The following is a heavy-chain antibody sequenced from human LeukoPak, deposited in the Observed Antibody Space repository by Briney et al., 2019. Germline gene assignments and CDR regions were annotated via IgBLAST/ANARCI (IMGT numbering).Heavy chain of an antibody. CDR3: ARGLRITMIVVVITTHAFDI. D-gene: IGHD3-22*01. CDR1: GYTFTSYG. V-gene: IGHV1-18*01. Sequence: ASVKVSCKASGYTFTSYGISWVRQAPGQGLEWMGWISAYNGNTNYAQKLQGRVTMTTDTSTSTAYMELRSLRSDDTAVYYCARGLRITMIVVVITTHAFDIWGQGTMVTVSS. CDR2: ISAYNGNT. J-gene: IGHJ3*02.